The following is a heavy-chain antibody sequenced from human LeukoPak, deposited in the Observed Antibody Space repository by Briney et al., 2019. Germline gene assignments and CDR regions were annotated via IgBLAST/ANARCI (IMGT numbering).Heavy chain of an antibody. CDR3: ARDRYDSSGYYDDAFDI. V-gene: IGHV4-34*01. J-gene: IGHJ3*02. CDR2: INHSGST. Sequence: SETLSLTCAVYGGSFSGYYWSWIRQPPGKGLEWIGEINHSGSTNYNPSLKSRVTISVDTSKNQFSLKLGSVTAADTAVYYCARDRYDSSGYYDDAFDIWGQGTMVTVSS. CDR1: GGSFSGYY. D-gene: IGHD3-22*01.